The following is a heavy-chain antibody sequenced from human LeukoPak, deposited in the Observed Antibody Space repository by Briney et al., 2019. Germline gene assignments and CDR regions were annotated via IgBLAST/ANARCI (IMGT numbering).Heavy chain of an antibody. CDR3: ASLRMAAVDTGVDY. V-gene: IGHV3-7*03. Sequence: PGGSLRLSCVASGFTFSRYWMSWVRQAPGKGLEWVANIKPDGSEKYYVDSVKGRFTISRDNAKKSLYLQTNSLRAEDTAVYHCASLRMAAVDTGVDYWGQGTLVTVSS. J-gene: IGHJ4*02. CDR2: IKPDGSEK. CDR1: GFTFSRYW. D-gene: IGHD6-13*01.